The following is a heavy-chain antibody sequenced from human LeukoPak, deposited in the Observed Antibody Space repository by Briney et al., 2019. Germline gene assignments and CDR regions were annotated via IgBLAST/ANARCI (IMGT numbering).Heavy chain of an antibody. CDR3: ARDLDYYATGY. J-gene: IGHJ4*02. CDR1: GFSLSRYW. Sequence: PGGSLRLSCAASGFSLSRYWMSWVRQAPGKGLEWVANIGKDGSGNHYVDSVKGRFTISRDNAKNSLYLQMNSLRADDTAVYYCARDLDYYATGYWGQGTLVTVSS. V-gene: IGHV3-7*01. CDR2: IGKDGSGN. D-gene: IGHD3/OR15-3a*01.